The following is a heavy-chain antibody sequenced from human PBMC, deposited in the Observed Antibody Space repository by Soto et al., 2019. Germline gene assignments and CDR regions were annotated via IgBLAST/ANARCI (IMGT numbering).Heavy chain of an antibody. J-gene: IGHJ4*02. CDR1: GGSISSSSYY. CDR2: IYYSGST. D-gene: IGHD6-13*01. Sequence: PSETLSLTCTVSGGSISSSSYYWGWIRQPPGKGLEWIGSIYYSGSTYYNPSLKSRVTISVDTSKKQFSLKLSSVTAADTAVYYCARNAIAIATYYFDYWGQGTLVTVSS. CDR3: ARNAIAIATYYFDY. V-gene: IGHV4-39*01.